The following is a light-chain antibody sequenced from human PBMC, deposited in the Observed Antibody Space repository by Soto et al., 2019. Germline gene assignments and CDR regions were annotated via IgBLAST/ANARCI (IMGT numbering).Light chain of an antibody. Sequence: DIQMTQSPSSLSASVGDRVTITCRASQSISNYLHWYQHKPGKAPKLLIYAASNLQSGAPSRFSGSGSGTDFTLTITSLQPEDIATYYCQQSCSSPFTFGPGTKVDI. CDR2: AAS. CDR3: QQSCSSPFT. J-gene: IGKJ3*01. V-gene: IGKV1-39*01. CDR1: QSISNY.